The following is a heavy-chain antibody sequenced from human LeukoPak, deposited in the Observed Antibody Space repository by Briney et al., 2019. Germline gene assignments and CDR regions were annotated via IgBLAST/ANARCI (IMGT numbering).Heavy chain of an antibody. CDR1: GLTFSGSA. J-gene: IGHJ6*03. Sequence: GGSLRLSCAASGLTFSGSAMHWVRQASGKGLEWVGRIRSKANSYATAYAASVKGRFTISRDDSKNTAYLQMNSLKTEDTAVYYCTRHGDTYYDILGFHMDVWGKGTTVTVSS. V-gene: IGHV3-73*01. D-gene: IGHD3-22*01. CDR3: TRHGDTYYDILGFHMDV. CDR2: IRSKANSYAT.